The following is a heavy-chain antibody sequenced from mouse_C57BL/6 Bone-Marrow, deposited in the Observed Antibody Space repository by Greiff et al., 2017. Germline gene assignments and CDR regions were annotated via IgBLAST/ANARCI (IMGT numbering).Heavy chain of an antibody. CDR2: IDPSDSYT. D-gene: IGHD4-1*01. Sequence: QVQLQQPGAELVMPGASVKLSCKASGYTFTSYWMHWVKQRPGQGLEWIGEIDPSDSYTNYNQKFKGKSTLTVDKSSSIAYMQLSSLTSEDSAVYYCARESNWDYVDYWGQGTTLTVSS. V-gene: IGHV1-69*01. CDR3: ARESNWDYVDY. CDR1: GYTFTSYW. J-gene: IGHJ2*01.